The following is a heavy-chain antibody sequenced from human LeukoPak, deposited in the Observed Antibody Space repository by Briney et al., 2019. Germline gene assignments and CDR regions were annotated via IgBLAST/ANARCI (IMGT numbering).Heavy chain of an antibody. V-gene: IGHV4-38-2*02. CDR1: GYSISSDYY. Sequence: SETLSLTCTVSGYSISSDYYWGWIRQPPGKGLEWIASVSHSGSTYYNPSLKSRVTISVDTSKNQFSLKLSSVTAADTAVYYCARRGITMVRGVIKGYYYYMDVWGKGTTVTISS. D-gene: IGHD3-10*01. CDR3: ARRGITMVRGVIKGYYYYMDV. J-gene: IGHJ6*03. CDR2: VSHSGST.